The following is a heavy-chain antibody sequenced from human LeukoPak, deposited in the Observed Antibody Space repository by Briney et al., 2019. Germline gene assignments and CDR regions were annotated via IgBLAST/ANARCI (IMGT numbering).Heavy chain of an antibody. V-gene: IGHV1-2*02. Sequence: ASVKVSCKASGYTFTGYYMHWVRQAPGQGLEWMGWINPNSGGTNYAQKFQGRVTMTRDTSISTAYMELSRLRPDDTAVYYCARDEGGFGYYYYYMDVWGKGTTVTVSS. CDR2: INPNSGGT. CDR1: GYTFTGYY. CDR3: ARDEGGFGYYYYYMDV. D-gene: IGHD3-10*01. J-gene: IGHJ6*03.